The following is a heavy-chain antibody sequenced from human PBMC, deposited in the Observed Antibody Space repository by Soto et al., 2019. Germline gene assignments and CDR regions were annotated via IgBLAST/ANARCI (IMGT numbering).Heavy chain of an antibody. D-gene: IGHD3-16*01. J-gene: IGHJ4*02. Sequence: QVQLVQSGAEVKEPGASVKVSCKASGYSFTGYYIHWVRQAPGPGLEWMGWINPKNGDTTYAQKFQGLVTMTGDTSISTVYMELRRLRSDDTAVYYCARRGGYYDYWGQGTLVTVSS. CDR3: ARRGGYYDY. CDR1: GYSFTGYY. V-gene: IGHV1-2*04. CDR2: INPKNGDT.